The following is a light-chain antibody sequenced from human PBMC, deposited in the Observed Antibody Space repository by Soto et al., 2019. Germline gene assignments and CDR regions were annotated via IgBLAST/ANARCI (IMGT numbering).Light chain of an antibody. CDR2: WAS. V-gene: IGKV4-1*01. Sequence: DIAMTRSPDSLTVSLGERATINCKSSQTVLYSSNNKNYLAWYQQKPGQPPKLLIYWASTRESGVPDRFSGSGSGTDFTLTISSLQAEDVAVYYCQQYYSTPWTFGQGTKVEIK. CDR3: QQYYSTPWT. CDR1: QTVLYSSNNKNY. J-gene: IGKJ1*01.